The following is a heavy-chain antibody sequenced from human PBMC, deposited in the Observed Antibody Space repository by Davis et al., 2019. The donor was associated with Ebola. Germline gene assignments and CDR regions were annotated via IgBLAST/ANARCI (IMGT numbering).Heavy chain of an antibody. V-gene: IGHV4-34*01. J-gene: IGHJ5*02. CDR3: ARAASVVWFDP. CDR2: ISHSGST. CDR1: GGSFSGYY. D-gene: IGHD2-21*01. Sequence: MPSETLSPTCAVYGGSFSGYYWSWIRQPPGKGLEWIGEISHSGSTNYNPSLKSRVTISVDTSKNQFSLKLSSVTAADTAVYYCARAASVVWFDPWGQGTLVTVSS.